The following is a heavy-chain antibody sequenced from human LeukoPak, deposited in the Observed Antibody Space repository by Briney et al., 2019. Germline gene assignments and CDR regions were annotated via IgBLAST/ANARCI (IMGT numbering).Heavy chain of an antibody. CDR2: INHSGST. CDR3: ARGIIVRGAFDI. J-gene: IGHJ3*02. V-gene: IGHV4-34*01. CDR1: GGSFSGYY. D-gene: IGHD2-21*01. Sequence: PSETLSLTCAVYGGSFSGYYWSWIRQPPGKGLEWIGEINHSGSTNYNPSLKSRVTISIDTSKNQFSLKLSSVTAADTAVYYCARGIIVRGAFDIWGQGTMVTVSS.